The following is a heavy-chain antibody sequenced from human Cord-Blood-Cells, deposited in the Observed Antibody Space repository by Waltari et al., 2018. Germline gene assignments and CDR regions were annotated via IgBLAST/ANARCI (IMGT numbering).Heavy chain of an antibody. J-gene: IGHJ4*02. V-gene: IGHV1-69*04. CDR2: IIPIRGIA. D-gene: IGHD2-21*02. Sequence: QVQLVQSGAEVKKPGSSVKVSCKASGGTFSSYAISWVRQAPGQGLEWMGGIIPIRGIANYAQKFQGRVTITADESTSTAYMELSSLRSEDTAVYYCARDPPATYCGGDCYSDYWGQGTLVTVSS. CDR1: GGTFSSYA. CDR3: ARDPPATYCGGDCYSDY.